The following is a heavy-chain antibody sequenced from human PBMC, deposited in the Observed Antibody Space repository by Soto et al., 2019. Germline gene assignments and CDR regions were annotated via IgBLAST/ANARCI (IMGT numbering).Heavy chain of an antibody. J-gene: IGHJ4*02. CDR3: AGLSGYPGSPIAY. D-gene: IGHD6-25*01. Sequence: SETLSLTCTVSGGSIISGYWSWIRQPPGKGLEWIGYISYSGNTNYNPSLKSRVTMSVDTPKNQFSLRLSSVTTADTAVYYCAGLSGYPGSPIAYWGQGTLVTVSS. CDR1: GGSIISGY. CDR2: ISYSGNT. V-gene: IGHV4-59*01.